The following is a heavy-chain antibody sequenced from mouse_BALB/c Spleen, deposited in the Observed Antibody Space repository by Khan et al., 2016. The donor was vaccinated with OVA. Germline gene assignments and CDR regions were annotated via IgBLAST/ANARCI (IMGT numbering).Heavy chain of an antibody. CDR3: ARANYYGRSLYAMDY. CDR2: IGPGSGNT. V-gene: IGHV1S41*01. J-gene: IGHJ4*01. Sequence: DLVKPGASVKLSCKASGYTFTSYWINWMKQRPGQGLEYIGRIGPGSGNTYYNKVFKGTASLTVDTSSSTAYIQLSSLSSEDSAVYFCARANYYGRSLYAMDYWGQGTSVTVSS. D-gene: IGHD1-1*01. CDR1: GYTFTSYW.